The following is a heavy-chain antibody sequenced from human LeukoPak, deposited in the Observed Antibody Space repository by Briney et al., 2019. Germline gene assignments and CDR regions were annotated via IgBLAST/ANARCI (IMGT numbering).Heavy chain of an antibody. D-gene: IGHD2-21*01. J-gene: IGHJ3*02. CDR3: ARAYTFASFDI. Sequence: SETLSLTCTVSGGSISSYYWSWLRQPPGKGLEWIGYVYFSGSTNYNPSLESRVTISLDTSKNQFSLKLSSVTAADTAVYYCARAYTFASFDIWGRGTLVIVSS. CDR2: VYFSGST. CDR1: GGSISSYY. V-gene: IGHV4-59*01.